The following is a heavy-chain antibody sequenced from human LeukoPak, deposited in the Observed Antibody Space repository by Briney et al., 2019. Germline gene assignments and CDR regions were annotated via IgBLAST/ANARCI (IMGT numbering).Heavy chain of an antibody. V-gene: IGHV6-1*01. D-gene: IGHD3-3*01. Sequence: NPSQTLSLTCAIAGDSVSSNGASWNWIRQSPSRGLDWLGRTDYRSQQWHSDYAASMQGRRTLTTDTSKNQFSLELNCMTPDDTAVYYCGRETDFGVVTNWGQGTLVTVSS. CDR1: GDSVSSNGAS. CDR2: TDYRSQQWHS. J-gene: IGHJ4*02. CDR3: GRETDFGVVTN.